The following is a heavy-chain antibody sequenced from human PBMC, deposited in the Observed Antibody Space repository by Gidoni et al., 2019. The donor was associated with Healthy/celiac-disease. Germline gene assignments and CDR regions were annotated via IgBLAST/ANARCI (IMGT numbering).Heavy chain of an antibody. J-gene: IGHJ4*02. CDR1: GSSFTSYW. CDR3: ASLEYDYDSSGYYCAIDY. D-gene: IGHD3-22*01. Sequence: EVQLAQSGAAVKKPGESLRIPCMGSGSSFTSYWISWVRQMPGQGLEWMGRIDPSDTNTNDSPSFQGNVTIAADKSISTAYLQWSSLKASDTAMYYWASLEYDYDSSGYYCAIDYWGQGTLVTVSS. V-gene: IGHV5-10-1*03. CDR2: IDPSDTNT.